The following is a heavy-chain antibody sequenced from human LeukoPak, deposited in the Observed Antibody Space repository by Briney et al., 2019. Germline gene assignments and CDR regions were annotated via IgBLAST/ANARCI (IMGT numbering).Heavy chain of an antibody. V-gene: IGHV1-69*05. D-gene: IGHD4-23*01. CDR2: IIPIFGTA. Sequence: SVTVSFTGSGGTFTIYAISWVRQAPGQGHEWMGGIIPIFGTANYAQKFQGRGTITTDESKSTAYIEPRSLRSEDTDVYYCEIKLRRYNWFDPWGQGTLVTVSS. CDR3: EIKLRRYNWFDP. J-gene: IGHJ5*02. CDR1: GGTFTIYA.